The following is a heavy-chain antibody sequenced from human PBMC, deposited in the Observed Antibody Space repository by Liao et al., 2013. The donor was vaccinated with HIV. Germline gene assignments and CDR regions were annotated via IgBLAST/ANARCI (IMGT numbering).Heavy chain of an antibody. CDR3: ARARRHSVPDI. V-gene: IGHV4-39*07. CDR1: GDSISRYGNF. CDR2: MSNRGTT. J-gene: IGHJ3*01. Sequence: QLQLQESGPGLVKSSETLSLICNISGDSISRYGNFWTWIRQPPGKGLEWIGSMSNRGTTFYGLSLRSRVSISRDMSTNQFFLSLISVTAADTAVYFCARARRHSVPDIWGQGTIVTVS. D-gene: IGHD5/OR15-5a*01.